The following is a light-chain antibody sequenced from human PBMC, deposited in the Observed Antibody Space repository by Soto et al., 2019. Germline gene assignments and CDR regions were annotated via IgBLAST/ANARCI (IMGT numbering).Light chain of an antibody. CDR1: SSDIGNYNY. CDR2: DVS. V-gene: IGLV2-14*03. CDR3: SSYTSTSTYV. J-gene: IGLJ1*01. Sequence: SALTQPDSVSGSPGQSVAISCPAASSDIGNYNYVSWYQQRPGKVPKLIIHDVSDRPSGVSDRFSGSKSGNTASLTISGLQAEDEADYYCSSYTSTSTYVFGTGTKVTVL.